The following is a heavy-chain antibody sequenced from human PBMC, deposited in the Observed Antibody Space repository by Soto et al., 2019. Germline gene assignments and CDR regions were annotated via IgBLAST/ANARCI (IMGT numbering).Heavy chain of an antibody. CDR1: GGSISSSAHY. D-gene: IGHD3-3*01. CDR2: IYYSGST. V-gene: IGHV4-39*07. CDR3: AKDKITGFLDY. Sequence: SETLSLTCTISGGSISSSAHYWAWIRQPPGKGLEWIGSIYYSGSTNYNPSLKSRVTISVDTSKDQFSLKLTSVTAADTAVYYWAKDKITGFLDYWGQGPLVPVSS. J-gene: IGHJ4*02.